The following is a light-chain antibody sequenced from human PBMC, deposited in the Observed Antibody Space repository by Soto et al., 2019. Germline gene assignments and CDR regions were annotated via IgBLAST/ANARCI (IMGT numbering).Light chain of an antibody. Sequence: QAVVTQPPSVSGAPGQRVTISCTGSSSNIGAGYDGHWYQQLPGTAPKLLIYGNSHRPSGVPDRFSGSKSGTSASLAITGLRAEDEADYYCQSYDSSLSGWVFGGGTKLTVL. CDR1: SSNIGAGYD. V-gene: IGLV1-40*01. J-gene: IGLJ3*02. CDR3: QSYDSSLSGWV. CDR2: GNS.